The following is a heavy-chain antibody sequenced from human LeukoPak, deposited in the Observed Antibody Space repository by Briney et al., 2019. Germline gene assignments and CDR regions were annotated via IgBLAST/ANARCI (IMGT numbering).Heavy chain of an antibody. V-gene: IGHV3-23*01. D-gene: IGHD3-10*01. J-gene: IGHJ4*02. CDR2: IGGSGDTT. Sequence: PGGSLTLSCAASGFIFSRHAKIWPRQAPGKGLEWVSGIGGSGDTTYYTKSVEGRFTVSRDNSNNWLFLQMHSLRAEDTALYYCARDGLGSENSWMIMNDYWGQGTLVTVSS. CDR3: ARDGLGSENSWMIMNDY. CDR1: GFIFSRHA.